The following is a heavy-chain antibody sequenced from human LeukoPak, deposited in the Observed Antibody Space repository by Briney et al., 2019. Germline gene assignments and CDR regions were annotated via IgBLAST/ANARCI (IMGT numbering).Heavy chain of an antibody. CDR1: GYTFTSYD. CDR3: ATDCSGGSCHDAFDI. J-gene: IGHJ3*02. CDR2: MNPNSGNT. V-gene: IGHV1-8*01. D-gene: IGHD2-15*01. Sequence: ASVKVSCKXSGYTFTSYDINWVRQATGQGLEWMGWMNPNSGNTGYAQKFQGRVTMTRNTSISTAYMELSSLRSEDTAVYYCATDCSGGSCHDAFDIWGQGTMVTVSS.